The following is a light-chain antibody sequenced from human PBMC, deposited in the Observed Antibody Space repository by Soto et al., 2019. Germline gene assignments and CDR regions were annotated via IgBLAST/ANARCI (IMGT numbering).Light chain of an antibody. Sequence: DIVMTQSPDSLAVSLGERATINCKSSQSVLYSSNNKNYLAWYQQRPGQPPKLLIYWASTRESGVPDRLSGSGSGTDFTLTISSLQAEDVAVYYCQQYYSTPHTFGQGTTLEIK. J-gene: IGKJ2*01. CDR3: QQYYSTPHT. CDR1: QSVLYSSNNKNY. V-gene: IGKV4-1*01. CDR2: WAS.